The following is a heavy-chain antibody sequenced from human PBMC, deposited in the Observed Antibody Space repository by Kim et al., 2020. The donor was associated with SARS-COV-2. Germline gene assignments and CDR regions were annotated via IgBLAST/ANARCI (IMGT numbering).Heavy chain of an antibody. CDR3: AKDQHYYGDHAFDI. Sequence: GGSLRLSCAASGFTFSSYGMHWVRQAPGKGLEWVAVIWYDGSNKYYADSVKGRFTISRDNSKNTLYLQMNSLRAEDTAVYYCAKDQHYYGDHAFDIWGQGTMVTVSS. V-gene: IGHV3-33*06. CDR2: IWYDGSNK. J-gene: IGHJ3*02. D-gene: IGHD3-10*01. CDR1: GFTFSSYG.